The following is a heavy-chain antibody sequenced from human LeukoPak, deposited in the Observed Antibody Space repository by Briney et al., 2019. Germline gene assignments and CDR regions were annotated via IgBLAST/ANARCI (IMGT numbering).Heavy chain of an antibody. J-gene: IGHJ4*02. CDR2: MNPNSGNT. D-gene: IGHD3-22*01. V-gene: IGHV1-8*01. CDR3: ARGLYYYDSSGYRD. Sequence: ASVKVSCKASGYTFTSYDINWVRQATGQGLVWMGWMNPNSGNTGYAQKFQGRVTMTRNTSISTAYMELSSPRSEDTAVYYCARGLYYYDSSGYRDWGQGTLVTVSS. CDR1: GYTFTSYD.